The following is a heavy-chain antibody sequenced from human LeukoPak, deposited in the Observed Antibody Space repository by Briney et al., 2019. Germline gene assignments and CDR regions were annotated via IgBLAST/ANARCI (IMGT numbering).Heavy chain of an antibody. CDR2: IYDSGSI. CDR3: ARGGSGTYYHY. J-gene: IGHJ4*02. V-gene: IGHV4-59*01. Sequence: SETLSLTCTVSGGSISSYYWSWVRQPPGKGPEWIGYIYDSGSINYNPSLKSRVTISVDTSKNQFSLKLSSVTAADTAVYYCARGGSGTYYHYWGQGTLVTVSS. CDR1: GGSISSYY. D-gene: IGHD1-26*01.